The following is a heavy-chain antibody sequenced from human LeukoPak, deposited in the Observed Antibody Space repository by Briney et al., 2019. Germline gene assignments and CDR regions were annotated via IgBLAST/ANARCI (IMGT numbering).Heavy chain of an antibody. D-gene: IGHD6-13*01. CDR2: IYHSGST. CDR3: ARDLEYSSSWYGGIYGMDV. Sequence: PSETLSLTCAVSGGSISSSNWWSWVRQPPGKGLEWIGEIYHSGSTNYNPSLKSRVTISVDKSKNQFSLKLSSVTAADTAVYYCARDLEYSSSWYGGIYGMDVWGQGTTVTVSS. V-gene: IGHV4-4*02. CDR1: GGSISSSNW. J-gene: IGHJ6*02.